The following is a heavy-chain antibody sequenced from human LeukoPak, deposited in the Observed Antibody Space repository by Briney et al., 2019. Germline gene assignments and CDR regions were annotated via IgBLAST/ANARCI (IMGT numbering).Heavy chain of an antibody. CDR2: ISSSSSTI. CDR3: AKDREENYYDSNFTFDP. D-gene: IGHD3-22*01. V-gene: IGHV3-48*01. J-gene: IGHJ5*02. Sequence: GGSLRLSCAASGFTFSSYSMNWVRQAPGKGLEWVSYISSSSSTIYYADSVKGRFTISRDNSKNTLYLQMNSLRAEDTAVYYCAKDREENYYDSNFTFDPWGQGTLVTVSS. CDR1: GFTFSSYS.